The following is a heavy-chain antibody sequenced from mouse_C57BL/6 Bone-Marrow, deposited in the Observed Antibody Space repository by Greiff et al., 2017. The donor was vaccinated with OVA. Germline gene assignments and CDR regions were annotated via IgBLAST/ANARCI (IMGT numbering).Heavy chain of an antibody. CDR1: GFTFSSYA. CDR3: ARNPYFDY. J-gene: IGHJ2*01. CDR2: ISDGGSYT. Sequence: EVKLVESGGGLVKPGGSLKLSCAASGFTFSSYAMSWVRQTPETRLEWVATISDGGSYTYYPDNVKGRFTISRDNDKNNLYLQMSHLKSEDTAMYYCARNPYFDYWGQGTTLTVSS. V-gene: IGHV5-4*03.